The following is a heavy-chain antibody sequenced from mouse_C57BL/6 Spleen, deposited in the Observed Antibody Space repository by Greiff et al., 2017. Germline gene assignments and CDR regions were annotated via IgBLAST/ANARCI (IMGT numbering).Heavy chain of an antibody. D-gene: IGHD1-1*01. CDR1: GYTFTSYW. CDR3: ARPSYGSSYEFAY. V-gene: IGHV1-53*01. CDR2: INPSNGGT. J-gene: IGHJ3*01. Sequence: QVQLQQSGPELVKPGASVKLSCKASGYTFTSYWMHWVKQRPGQGLEWIGNINPSNGGTNYNEKFKSKATLTVDKSSSTAYMQLSSLTSEDSAVYYCARPSYGSSYEFAYWGQGTLVTVSA.